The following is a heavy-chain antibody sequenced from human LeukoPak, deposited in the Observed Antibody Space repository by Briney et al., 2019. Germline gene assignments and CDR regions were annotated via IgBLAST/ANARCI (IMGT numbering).Heavy chain of an antibody. D-gene: IGHD6-13*01. J-gene: IGHJ4*02. Sequence: QAGGSLRLSCGASGFTFSNYAMSWVRQAPGKGLEWVSGISSSGGSTYYADSVKGRFTISRDNSKSTLYLQMNSLRAEDTAVYYCAKMPIAAAGNDYWGQGTLVTVSS. CDR3: AKMPIAAAGNDY. CDR1: GFTFSNYA. V-gene: IGHV3-23*01. CDR2: ISSSGGST.